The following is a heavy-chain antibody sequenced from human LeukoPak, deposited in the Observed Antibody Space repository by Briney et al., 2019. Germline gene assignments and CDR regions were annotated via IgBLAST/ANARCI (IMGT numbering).Heavy chain of an antibody. CDR1: GFTFSSYA. Sequence: GGSLRLSCAASGFTFSSYAMHWVRQAPGKGLEWGAVISYDGSNKYYADSVKGRFTISRDNSKNTLYLQMNSLRAEDTAVYYCARDSGIAAAVDYYYMDVWGKGTTVTVSS. D-gene: IGHD6-13*01. V-gene: IGHV3-30*04. J-gene: IGHJ6*03. CDR2: ISYDGSNK. CDR3: ARDSGIAAAVDYYYMDV.